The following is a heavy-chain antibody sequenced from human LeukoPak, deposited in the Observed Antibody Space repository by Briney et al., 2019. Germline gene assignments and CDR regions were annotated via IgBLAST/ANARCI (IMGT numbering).Heavy chain of an antibody. Sequence: PGESLRLSCAASGFTFSSYAFHWVRQAPGKGLEYVSAINTDEDSTYYAESVRGRFTISRDNSRNTLYLQMGTLRIEDTAVYYCARAGYTSGWFLDDWGQGTLVTVSS. CDR1: GFTFSSYA. CDR3: ARAGYTSGWFLDD. CDR2: INTDEDST. V-gene: IGHV3-64*02. D-gene: IGHD6-19*01. J-gene: IGHJ4*02.